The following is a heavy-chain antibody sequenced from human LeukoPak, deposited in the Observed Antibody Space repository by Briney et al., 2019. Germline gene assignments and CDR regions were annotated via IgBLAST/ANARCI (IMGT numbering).Heavy chain of an antibody. CDR1: GFTVSSNY. J-gene: IGHJ3*02. D-gene: IGHD3-22*01. CDR2: ISSSGST. V-gene: IGHV3-53*01. Sequence: GGSLRLSCAASGFTVSSNYMSWVRQAPGKGLEWVSVISSSGSTYYADSVKGRFTISRDNSKNTLYLQMNSLRAEDTAVYYCARGGDSSGSIRSAFDIWGQGTMVTVSS. CDR3: ARGGDSSGSIRSAFDI.